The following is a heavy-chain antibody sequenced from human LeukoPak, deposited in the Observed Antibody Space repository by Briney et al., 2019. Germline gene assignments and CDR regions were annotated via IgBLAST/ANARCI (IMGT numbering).Heavy chain of an antibody. CDR3: AREGGGAAFEY. D-gene: IGHD3-16*01. V-gene: IGHV3-66*02. CDR1: GFTVSSNY. Sequence: GGSLRLSCAASGFTVSSNYMSWVRQAPGKGLEWISVIFSGGSTYYADSLKGRFTISRDNSKNTLYLQMNSLTAEDTAVYYCAREGGGAAFEYWGQGTPVTVSS. CDR2: IFSGGST. J-gene: IGHJ4*02.